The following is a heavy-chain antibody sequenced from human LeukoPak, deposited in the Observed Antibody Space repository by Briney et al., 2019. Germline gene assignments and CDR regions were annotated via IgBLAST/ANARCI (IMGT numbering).Heavy chain of an antibody. D-gene: IGHD3-22*01. CDR3: ASDYYYDSSGYYYVFDY. J-gene: IGHJ4*02. Sequence: SVKVSCKASGGTFSSYAISWVRQAPGQGLEWMGRIIPILGIANYAQKFQGRVTITADKSTSTAYMELSSLRSEDTAVYCCASDYYYDSSGYYYVFDYWGQGTLVTVSS. CDR2: IIPILGIA. V-gene: IGHV1-69*04. CDR1: GGTFSSYA.